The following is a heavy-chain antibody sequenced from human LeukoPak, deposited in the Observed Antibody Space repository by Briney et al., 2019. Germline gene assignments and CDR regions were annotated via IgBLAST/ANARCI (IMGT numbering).Heavy chain of an antibody. V-gene: IGHV3-33*01. CDR2: IWYDGSNK. Sequence: GSLRLSCAASGFTFSSYGMHWVRQAPGKWLEWVAVIWYDGSNKYYADSVKGRFTISRDNSKNTLYLQMNSLRAEDTAVYYCARGRYSYGPYYFDYWGQGTLVTVSS. D-gene: IGHD5-18*01. CDR1: GFTFSSYG. J-gene: IGHJ4*02. CDR3: ARGRYSYGPYYFDY.